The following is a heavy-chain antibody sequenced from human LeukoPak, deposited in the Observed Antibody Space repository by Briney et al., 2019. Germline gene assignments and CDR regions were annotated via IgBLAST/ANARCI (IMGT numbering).Heavy chain of an antibody. V-gene: IGHV3-33*05. D-gene: IGHD4/OR15-4a*01. CDR2: MPYDGSDK. CDR1: GFIFNNFV. CDR3: ARDLKMKCCDF. Sequence: PGGSLRLSCATTGFIFNNFVMHWVRQAPGKGLEWVALMPYDGSDKYYADSVKGRFTISRDNSKNTLYLQMNSLRVEDTAIYYCARDLKMKCCDFWGQGTLVTVSS. J-gene: IGHJ4*02.